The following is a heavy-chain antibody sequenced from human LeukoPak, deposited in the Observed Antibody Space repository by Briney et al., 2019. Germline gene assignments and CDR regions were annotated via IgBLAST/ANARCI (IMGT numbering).Heavy chain of an antibody. CDR3: AAGGGDTKRSDFDY. CDR1: GFTFTSSA. CDR2: IVVGSGNT. D-gene: IGHD2-21*02. Sequence: SVKVSCKASGFTFTSSAMQWVRQARGQRLEWMGWIVVGSGNTNYAQKFQERVTITRDMSTSTAYMELSSLRSEDTAVYYCAAGGGDTKRSDFDYWGQGTLVTVSS. J-gene: IGHJ4*02. V-gene: IGHV1-58*02.